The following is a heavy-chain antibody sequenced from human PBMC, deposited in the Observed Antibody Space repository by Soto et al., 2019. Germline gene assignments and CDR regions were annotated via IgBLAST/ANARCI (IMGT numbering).Heavy chain of an antibody. CDR3: ARVGYCTNGVCYIDFDY. Sequence: QLQLQESGPGLVKPSETLSLTCTVSGGSISSSSYYWGWIRQPPGEGLEGIGSIYYSGSTYYNPSLKSRVTISVDTSKNQFSLKLSSVTAADTAVYYCARVGYCTNGVCYIDFDYWGQGTLVTVSS. CDR1: GGSISSSSYY. J-gene: IGHJ4*02. D-gene: IGHD2-8*01. V-gene: IGHV4-39*01. CDR2: IYYSGST.